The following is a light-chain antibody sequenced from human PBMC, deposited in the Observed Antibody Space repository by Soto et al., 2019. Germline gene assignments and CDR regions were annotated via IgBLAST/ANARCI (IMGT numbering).Light chain of an antibody. Sequence: QSALTQPASVSGSPGQSITISCTGTSNDVGGYNFVSWYQQHPGKAPKFMISEVSNRPSGVSIRFSGSKSGNTASLTISGLQAEYEADYYCTSHRKNSPLPYVFGTGTKVTVL. J-gene: IGLJ1*01. CDR1: SNDVGGYNF. CDR2: EVS. CDR3: TSHRKNSPLPYV. V-gene: IGLV2-14*01.